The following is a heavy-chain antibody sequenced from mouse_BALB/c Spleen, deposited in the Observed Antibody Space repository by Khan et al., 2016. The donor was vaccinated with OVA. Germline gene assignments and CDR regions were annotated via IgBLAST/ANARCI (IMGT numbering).Heavy chain of an antibody. CDR2: INYSGNT. D-gene: IGHD2-4*01. CDR3: ARKDYYDYDPFPY. J-gene: IGHJ3*01. Sequence: VRLQQSGPGLVKPSQSLSLTCTVTGYSITSEYAWNWIRQFPGNKLEWMGYINYSGNTRFNPSLKSRTSITRDTSKNQFFLHLNSVTTEDTATYFCARKDYYDYDPFPYWGQGTLVTVSA. V-gene: IGHV3-2*02. CDR1: GYSITSEYA.